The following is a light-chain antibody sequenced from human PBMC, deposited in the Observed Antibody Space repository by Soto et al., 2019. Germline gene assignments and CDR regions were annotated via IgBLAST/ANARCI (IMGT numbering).Light chain of an antibody. CDR2: GAS. J-gene: IGKJ5*01. Sequence: EIVLTQSPGTLSLSPGERATLSCRASQSISRNFLAWYQQKPGQAPRLLIFGASSRAAGIPDRFSGSGSGTDFTLTISRLEPEDFAVYYCQQYGNFPITFGQGTLLEI. V-gene: IGKV3-20*01. CDR1: QSISRNF. CDR3: QQYGNFPIT.